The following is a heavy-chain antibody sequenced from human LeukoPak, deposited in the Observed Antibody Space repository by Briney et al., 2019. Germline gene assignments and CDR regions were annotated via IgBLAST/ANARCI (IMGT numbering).Heavy chain of an antibody. CDR2: IYSGGST. CDR3: ARRPGIEYYFDY. Sequence: GGSLRLSCAASGFTVSSNYMSWVRQAPGKGLEWVSVIYSGGSTYYADSVKGRFTISRDNAKNSLYLQMNSLRDEDTAVYYCARRPGIEYYFDYWGQGTLVTVSS. CDR1: GFTVSSNY. J-gene: IGHJ4*02. D-gene: IGHD3-10*01. V-gene: IGHV3-66*04.